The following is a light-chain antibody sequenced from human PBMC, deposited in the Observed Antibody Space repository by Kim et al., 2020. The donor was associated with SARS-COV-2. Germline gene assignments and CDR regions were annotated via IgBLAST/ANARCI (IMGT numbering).Light chain of an antibody. J-gene: IGLJ2*01. V-gene: IGLV1-51*01. Sequence: GQKVAIACSGSNSNIGNNDVSWYQQRTGTAHKLLIYDNDKRPSGIADRFAGSKSGTSATLGITGLQIGDEADYYCGTWDSSLSAVVFGGGTQLTVL. CDR1: NSNIGNND. CDR3: GTWDSSLSAVV. CDR2: DND.